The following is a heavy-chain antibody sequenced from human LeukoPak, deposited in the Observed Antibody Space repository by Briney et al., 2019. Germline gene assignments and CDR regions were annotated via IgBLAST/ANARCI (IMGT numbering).Heavy chain of an antibody. CDR1: GYTFTAYD. D-gene: IGHD3-10*01. V-gene: IGHV1-18*01. J-gene: IGHJ6*03. Sequence: ASVKVSCKASGYTFTAYDINWVRQAPGQGLEWMGWITAYNGNTNYAEKLQGRVTVTTDTSTSTAYMELRSLRSDDTAVYHCARGMVRGVIGTRVYYYYMDVWGKGTTVTISS. CDR2: ITAYNGNT. CDR3: ARGMVRGVIGTRVYYYYMDV.